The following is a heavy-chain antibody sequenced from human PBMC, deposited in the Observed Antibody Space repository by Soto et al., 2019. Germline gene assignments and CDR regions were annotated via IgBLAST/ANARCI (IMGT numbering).Heavy chain of an antibody. CDR2: IWYDGSNK. V-gene: IGHV3-33*01. D-gene: IGHD5-18*01. J-gene: IGHJ6*02. CDR1: GFTFSSYG. Sequence: QVQLVESGGGVVQPGRSQRLSCAASGFTFSSYGMHWVRQAPGKGLEWVAVIWYDGSNKYYADSVKGRFTISRDNSKNTLYLQMNSLRAEDTAVYYCARQKWIQLWPPTYYYYGMDVWGQGTTVTVSS. CDR3: ARQKWIQLWPPTYYYYGMDV.